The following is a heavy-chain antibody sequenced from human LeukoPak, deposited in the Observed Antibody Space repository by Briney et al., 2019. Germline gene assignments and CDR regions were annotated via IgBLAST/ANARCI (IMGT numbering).Heavy chain of an antibody. CDR3: ARDSSPIVVVPAAILSDWFDP. CDR2: IYYSGST. D-gene: IGHD2-2*02. CDR1: GGSISSSSYY. V-gene: IGHV4-39*07. Sequence: SETLSLTCTVSGGSISSSSYYWGWIRQPPGKGLEWIGSIYYSGSTYYNSSLKSRVTISVDTSKNQFSLKLSSVTAADTAVYYCARDSSPIVVVPAAILSDWFDPWGQGTLVTVSS. J-gene: IGHJ5*02.